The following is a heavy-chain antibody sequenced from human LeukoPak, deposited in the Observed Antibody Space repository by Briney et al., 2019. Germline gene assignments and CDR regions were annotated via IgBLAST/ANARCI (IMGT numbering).Heavy chain of an antibody. Sequence: QSGGSLRLSCATSGFTFSSESMNWVRQAPGEGLEWVSYISSSSNTIYYADSVKGRFTISRDNAKNPLYLQINSLRAEDTAVYYCARDPSYYDILTGYLEGGIYFDYWGQGTLVTVSS. CDR2: ISSSSNTI. V-gene: IGHV3-48*01. CDR3: ARDPSYYDILTGYLEGGIYFDY. J-gene: IGHJ4*02. CDR1: GFTFSSES. D-gene: IGHD3-9*01.